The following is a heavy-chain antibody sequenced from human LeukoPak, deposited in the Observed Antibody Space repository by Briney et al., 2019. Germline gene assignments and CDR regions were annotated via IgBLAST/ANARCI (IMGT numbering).Heavy chain of an antibody. Sequence: GASVKVSCKASGGTFSSYDIRWVRQAPGQGLEWMGGIIPVFDTANYAQKFQARVTITADESTSTAYMKMSSLRSEDTAVYYCARAPPYGSGSYSADYWGQGTLVTVSS. J-gene: IGHJ4*02. CDR2: IIPVFDTA. CDR1: GGTFSSYD. D-gene: IGHD3-10*01. V-gene: IGHV1-69*13. CDR3: ARAPPYGSGSYSADY.